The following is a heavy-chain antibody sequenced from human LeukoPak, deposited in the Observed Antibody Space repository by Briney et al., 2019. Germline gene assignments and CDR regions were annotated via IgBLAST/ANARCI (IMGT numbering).Heavy chain of an antibody. J-gene: IGHJ4*02. CDR1: GFTFSSYA. CDR2: ISGSGGST. CDR3: AKDKSIHYYDSSGPY. V-gene: IGHV3-23*01. Sequence: GSLRLSCAASGFTFSSYAMSWVRQAPGKGLEWVSAISGSGGSTYYADSVKGRFTISRNNSKNTLYLQMNSLRAEDTAVYYCAKDKSIHYYDSSGPYWGQGTLVTVSS. D-gene: IGHD3-22*01.